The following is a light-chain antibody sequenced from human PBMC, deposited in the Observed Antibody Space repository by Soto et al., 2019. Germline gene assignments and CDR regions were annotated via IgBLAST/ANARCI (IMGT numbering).Light chain of an antibody. CDR2: MAS. CDR3: QQHNSYPAT. V-gene: IGKV1-5*03. CDR1: QSISTW. J-gene: IGKJ1*01. Sequence: DIQMTQSPSTLSASVGDRVTITCRASQSISTWLARYQQKPGKAPKLLIYMASTLESGVPSRFSGTASGTEFTLTISSLQPDDFATYYCQQHNSYPATFGQGTKVEIK.